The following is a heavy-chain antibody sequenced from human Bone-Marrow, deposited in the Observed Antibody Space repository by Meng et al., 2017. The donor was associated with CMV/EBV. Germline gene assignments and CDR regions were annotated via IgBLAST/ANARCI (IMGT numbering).Heavy chain of an antibody. V-gene: IGHV4-59*01. J-gene: IGHJ6*02. CDR3: ARASRGSYYYYGMDV. CDR2: IYYSGST. Sequence: LRLSCTVSGGSISSYYWSWIRQPPGKGLEWIGYIYYSGSTNYNPSLKSRVTISVDTSKNQFSLKLSSVTAADTAVYYCARASRGSYYYYGMDVWGQGTTVTVSS. CDR1: GGSISSYY.